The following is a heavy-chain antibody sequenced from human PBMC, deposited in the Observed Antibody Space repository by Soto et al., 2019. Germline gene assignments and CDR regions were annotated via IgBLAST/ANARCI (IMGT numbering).Heavy chain of an antibody. CDR2: IYYSGST. J-gene: IGHJ4*02. CDR3: ARAEQLVGRVDD. D-gene: IGHD6-6*01. CDR1: GGSVSSGSYY. Sequence: SETLSLTCTVSGGSVSSGSYYWSWIRQPPGKGLEWIGYIYYSGSTNYNPSLKSRVTISVDTSKNQFSLKLSSVTAADTAVYYCARAEQLVGRVDDWGQGTLVTVSS. V-gene: IGHV4-61*01.